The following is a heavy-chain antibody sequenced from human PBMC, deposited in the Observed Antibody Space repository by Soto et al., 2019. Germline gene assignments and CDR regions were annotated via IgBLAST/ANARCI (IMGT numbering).Heavy chain of an antibody. D-gene: IGHD3-10*01. J-gene: IGHJ4*02. Sequence: GGSLRLSCAASGFTFSSYGMHWVRQAPGKGLEWVAVIWYDGSNKYYADSVKGRFTISRDNSKNTLYLQMNSLRAEDTAVYYCARARRAVRGVTPLDYWGQGTLVTVSS. V-gene: IGHV3-33*01. CDR1: GFTFSSYG. CDR3: ARARRAVRGVTPLDY. CDR2: IWYDGSNK.